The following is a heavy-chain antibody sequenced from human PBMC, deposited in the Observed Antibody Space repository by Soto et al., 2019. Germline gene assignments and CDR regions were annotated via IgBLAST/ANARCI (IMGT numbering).Heavy chain of an antibody. CDR2: ISGSGGST. D-gene: IGHD4-17*01. CDR3: AKRTVGWYFYL. V-gene: IGHV3-23*01. J-gene: IGHJ2*01. CDR1: GFTFSSYA. Sequence: EVQLLESGGGLVQPGGSLRLSCAASGFTFSSYAMNWVRQAPGKGLDWVSVISGSGGSTYYADAVKGRFTISRDNSKNTLYLQMNSLRAEDTAVYYCAKRTVGWYFYLWGRGTLVTVSS.